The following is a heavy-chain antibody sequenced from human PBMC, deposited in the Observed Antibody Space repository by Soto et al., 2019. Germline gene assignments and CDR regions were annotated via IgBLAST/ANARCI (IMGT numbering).Heavy chain of an antibody. D-gene: IGHD2-15*01. Sequence: ASVKVSCKASGFTFTSSAMQWVRQARGQRLEWIGWIVVGSGNTNYAQKFQERVTITRDMSTSTAYMELSSLRSEDTAVYYCAAGYCSGGSCHTSDHWGQGTLVTVSS. CDR2: IVVGSGNT. J-gene: IGHJ4*02. V-gene: IGHV1-58*02. CDR1: GFTFTSSA. CDR3: AAGYCSGGSCHTSDH.